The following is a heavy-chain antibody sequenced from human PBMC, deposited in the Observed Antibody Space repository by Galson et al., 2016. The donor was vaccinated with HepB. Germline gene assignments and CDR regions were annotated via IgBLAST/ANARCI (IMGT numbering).Heavy chain of an antibody. Sequence: CAISGDSVSSTSAAWNWVRQSPSRGLEWLGRTYYRSKWYNDYAASMRSRITINPDTSRNQFSLQLNSVTPEDTAVYYCLSGWYFDTWGQGTQVTVSS. CDR2: TYYRSKWYN. V-gene: IGHV6-1*01. J-gene: IGHJ4*02. CDR3: LSGWYFDT. D-gene: IGHD6-19*01. CDR1: GDSVSSTSAA.